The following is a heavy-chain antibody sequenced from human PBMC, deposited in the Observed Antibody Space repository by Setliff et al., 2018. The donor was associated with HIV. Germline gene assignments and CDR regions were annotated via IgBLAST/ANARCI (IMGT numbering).Heavy chain of an antibody. CDR1: GGSISSYY. Sequence: PSETLSLTCNVSGGSISSYYWNWIRQSPGKGLQWIGYMYYSGGTTYNPSLKSRVAISADTSKKQFALRLGSVTAADTALYFCARDVATVATPERADWGPGTLVTVSS. CDR2: MYYSGGT. V-gene: IGHV4-59*01. CDR3: ARDVATVATPERAD. D-gene: IGHD4-17*01. J-gene: IGHJ4*02.